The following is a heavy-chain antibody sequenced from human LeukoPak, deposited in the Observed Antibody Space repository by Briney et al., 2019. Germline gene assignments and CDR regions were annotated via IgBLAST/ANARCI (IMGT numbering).Heavy chain of an antibody. CDR1: GXSFTTYC. Sequence: GESLKISCEASGXSFTTYCIGWVRQMPGKGLERMGIIYPGDSDTRYSPSFQGQVTISADKSINTAYLQWSSLKASDTAMYYCARQHGSGSYYSRVIDYWGQGTLVTVSS. V-gene: IGHV5-51*01. J-gene: IGHJ4*02. D-gene: IGHD3-10*01. CDR2: IYPGDSDT. CDR3: ARQHGSGSYYSRVIDY.